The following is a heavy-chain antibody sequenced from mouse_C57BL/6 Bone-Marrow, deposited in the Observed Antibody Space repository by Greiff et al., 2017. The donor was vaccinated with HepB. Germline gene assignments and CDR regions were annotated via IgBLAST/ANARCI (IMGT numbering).Heavy chain of an antibody. CDR2: ISNLAYSI. CDR3: ARRGDDYDGLDY. J-gene: IGHJ2*01. V-gene: IGHV5-15*01. Sequence: EVKVVESGGGLVQPGGSLKLSCAASGFTFSDYGMAWVRQAPRKGPEWVAFISNLAYSIYYADTVTGRFTISRENAKNTLYLEMSSLRSEDTAMYYCARRGDDYDGLDYWGQGTTLTVSS. D-gene: IGHD2-4*01. CDR1: GFTFSDYG.